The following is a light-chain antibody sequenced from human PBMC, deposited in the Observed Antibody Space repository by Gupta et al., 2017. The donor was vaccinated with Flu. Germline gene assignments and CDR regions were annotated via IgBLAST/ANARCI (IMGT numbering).Light chain of an antibody. Sequence: DIVMTQSTDSLAASLGERATISCKSSQSVLYTTNNRNYLGWYQKKPGQAPKLLISRASTRQSGVPDRFSGSWSGTDFTLTISNLQAEDVAVYYCQQYYTIPMTFGQGTKVEIK. CDR3: QQYYTIPMT. J-gene: IGKJ1*01. CDR1: QSVLYTTNNRNY. V-gene: IGKV4-1*01. CDR2: RAS.